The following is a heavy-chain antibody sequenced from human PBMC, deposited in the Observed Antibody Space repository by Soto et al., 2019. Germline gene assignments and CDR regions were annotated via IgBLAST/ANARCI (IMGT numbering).Heavy chain of an antibody. V-gene: IGHV3-64*01. CDR2: INSNGGST. Sequence: EVQLVESGGGLVQPGGSLRLSCAASGFTFSSYAMHWVRQAPGKGLEYVSAINSNGGSTYYANSVKGRFTISRDNSKNPLYLQMGSLRAEDMAVYYCARTSGYAFDYWGQGTLVTVSS. CDR1: GFTFSSYA. J-gene: IGHJ4*02. CDR3: ARTSGYAFDY. D-gene: IGHD5-12*01.